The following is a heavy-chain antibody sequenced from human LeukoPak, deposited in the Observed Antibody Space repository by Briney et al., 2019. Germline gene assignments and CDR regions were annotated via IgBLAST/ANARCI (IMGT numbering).Heavy chain of an antibody. D-gene: IGHD3-22*01. V-gene: IGHV1-2*02. J-gene: IGHJ4*02. Sequence: ASVKVSCKASGYTFTGYYMHWVRQAPGQGLEWMGWINPNSGGTNYAQKFQGRVTMTRDTSKNQFSLKLSSVTAADTAVYYCARGKYYDSRWYFDYWGQGTLVTVSS. CDR1: GYTFTGYY. CDR3: ARGKYYDSRWYFDY. CDR2: INPNSGGT.